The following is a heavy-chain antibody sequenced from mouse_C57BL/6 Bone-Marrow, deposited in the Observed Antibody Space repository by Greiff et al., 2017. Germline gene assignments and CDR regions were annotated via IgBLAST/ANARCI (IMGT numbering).Heavy chain of an antibody. D-gene: IGHD1-1*01. CDR3: ARWGFFAVERAFDY. CDR1: GYTFTSYW. Sequence: QVQLQQPGAELVRPGSSVKLSCKASGYTFTSYWMHWVKQRPIQGLEWIGNIDPSDSETHYNQKFKDKATLTVDKSSSTAYMQLSSLTSEDSAVYYCARWGFFAVERAFDYWGQGTTLTVSS. J-gene: IGHJ2*01. CDR2: IDPSDSET. V-gene: IGHV1-52*01.